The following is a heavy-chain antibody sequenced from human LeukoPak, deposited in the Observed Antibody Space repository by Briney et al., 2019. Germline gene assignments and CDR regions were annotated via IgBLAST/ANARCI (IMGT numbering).Heavy chain of an antibody. CDR2: IYYSGST. D-gene: IGHD4-17*01. CDR1: GGSISSYY. Sequence: SETLSLTCTVSGGSISSYYWSWIRQPPGKGLEWIGYIYYSGSTNYNPSLKSRVTISVDTSKNQFSLKLSSVTAADTAVYYCAGESWDYGDLGYWGQGTLVTVSS. CDR3: AGESWDYGDLGY. V-gene: IGHV4-59*01. J-gene: IGHJ4*02.